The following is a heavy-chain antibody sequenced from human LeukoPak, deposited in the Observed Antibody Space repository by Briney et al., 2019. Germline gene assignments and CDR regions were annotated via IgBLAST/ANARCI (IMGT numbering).Heavy chain of an antibody. CDR1: GFPFSSYA. V-gene: IGHV3-23*01. CDR3: AKHSAHVATACDY. Sequence: GGSLRLSCAASGFPFSSYAMTWVRQAPGEGLEWVSGISISGGSTYYADSVKGRFTISRDNSKNTLYLQMNSLRADDTAVYYCAKHSAHVATACDYWGQGTLVTVSS. J-gene: IGHJ4*02. D-gene: IGHD5-18*01. CDR2: ISISGGST.